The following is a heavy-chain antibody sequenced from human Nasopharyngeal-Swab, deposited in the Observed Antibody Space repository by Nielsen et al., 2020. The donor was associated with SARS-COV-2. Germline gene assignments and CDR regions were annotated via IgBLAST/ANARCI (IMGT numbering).Heavy chain of an antibody. J-gene: IGHJ6*03. CDR3: ARQGTFMDV. V-gene: IGHV5-10-1*01. CDR2: IDPIDSHT. Sequence: WIRQPPGKGLEWMGRIDPIDSHTNYRPSFEGHVTMSVDKYSSTAYLQWGSLKASDTAIYYCARQGTFMDVWGTGTTVTVSS. D-gene: IGHD2/OR15-2a*01.